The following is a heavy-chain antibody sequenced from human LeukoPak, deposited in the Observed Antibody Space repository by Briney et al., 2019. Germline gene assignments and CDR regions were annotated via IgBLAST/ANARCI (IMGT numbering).Heavy chain of an antibody. D-gene: IGHD1-26*01. CDR2: ITGDGGGT. J-gene: IGHJ4*02. V-gene: IGHV3-23*01. CDR3: AKGTSSGNFVTIDC. Sequence: PGGSLRLSCAASGFTFSSYAMSWVRQAPGKGLEWVSAITGDGGGTNHADSVKGRFTISRDNSKNTLYLQMNSLRAEDTAVYYCAKGTSSGNFVTIDCWGQGTLVTVSS. CDR1: GFTFSSYA.